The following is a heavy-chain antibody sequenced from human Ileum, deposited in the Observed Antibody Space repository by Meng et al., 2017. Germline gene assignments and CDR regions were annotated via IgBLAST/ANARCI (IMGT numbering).Heavy chain of an antibody. J-gene: IGHJ3*02. D-gene: IGHD4-23*01. CDR3: ARVDYGGNGRAFDI. V-gene: IGHV4-61*02. Sequence: SETLSLTCTVSGGSISSGNYYWSWIRQPAGKGLEWIGRIYTSGSTNYNASLKSRVTLSLDTSKNQFSLNLTSVTAADTAVYYCARVDYGGNGRAFDIWGQGTVVTVSS. CDR1: GGSISSGNYY. CDR2: IYTSGST.